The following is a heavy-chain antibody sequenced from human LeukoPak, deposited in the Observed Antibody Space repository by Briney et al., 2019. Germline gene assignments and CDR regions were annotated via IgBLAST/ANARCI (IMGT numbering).Heavy chain of an antibody. D-gene: IGHD2-15*01. CDR3: ARATPYSAYYYYYMDV. V-gene: IGHV4-31*03. CDR1: GGSISSGGYY. Sequence: SQTLSLTCTVSGGSISSGGYYWSWIRQHPGKDLEWIGYIYYSGSTYYNPSLKSRVTISVDTSKNQFSLKLSSVTAADTAVYYCARATPYSAYYYYYMDVWGKGTTVTVSS. J-gene: IGHJ6*03. CDR2: IYYSGST.